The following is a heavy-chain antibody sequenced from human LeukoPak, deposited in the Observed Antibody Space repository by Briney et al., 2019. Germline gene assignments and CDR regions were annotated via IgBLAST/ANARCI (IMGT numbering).Heavy chain of an antibody. D-gene: IGHD1-26*01. V-gene: IGHV1-2*02. Sequence: GASVKVSCKASGYTFTGYYMHWVRQAPGQGLEWMGWINPNSGDTNYAQKFQGRVTMARDTSFNTVYMQLSRLRSDDTAVYYCATGAASYYGDWGQGTLVTVSS. J-gene: IGHJ4*02. CDR1: GYTFTGYY. CDR3: ATGAASYYGD. CDR2: INPNSGDT.